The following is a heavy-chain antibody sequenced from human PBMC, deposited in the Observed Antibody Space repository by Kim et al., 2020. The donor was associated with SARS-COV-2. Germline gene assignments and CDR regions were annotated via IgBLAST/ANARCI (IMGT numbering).Heavy chain of an antibody. Sequence: GGSLRLSCAASGFTFSTYTMHWVRRAPGKGLEWVAVISYDGSKKYYADSVKGAFTISRDNSKNTLYLQMNSLRAEDTAVYYCARDQDSDILTGYYMGAWGQGTLVTVSS. CDR3: ARDQDSDILTGYYMGA. J-gene: IGHJ4*02. V-gene: IGHV3-30-3*01. CDR2: ISYDGSKK. D-gene: IGHD3-9*01. CDR1: GFTFSTYT.